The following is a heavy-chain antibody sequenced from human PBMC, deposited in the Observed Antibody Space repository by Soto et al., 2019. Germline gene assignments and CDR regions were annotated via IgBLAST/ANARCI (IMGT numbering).Heavy chain of an antibody. D-gene: IGHD1-26*01. CDR1: GFTFSDYA. Sequence: GGSLRLSCAASGFTFSDYAMTWVRQAPGKGLEWVSSISGSGSSTSYADSVKGRFTMSRDNSKNTLYLQMSSLRAEDTAVYYCAKGGEYSGGQYSDYWGQGTLVTVSS. J-gene: IGHJ4*02. CDR3: AKGGEYSGGQYSDY. CDR2: ISGSGSST. V-gene: IGHV3-23*01.